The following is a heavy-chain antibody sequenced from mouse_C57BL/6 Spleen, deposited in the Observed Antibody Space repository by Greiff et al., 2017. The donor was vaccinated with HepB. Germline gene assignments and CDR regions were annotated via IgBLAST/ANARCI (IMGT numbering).Heavy chain of an antibody. CDR2: ISSGSSTI. D-gene: IGHD1-1*01. Sequence: EVNVVESGGGLVKPGGSLKLSCAASGFTFSDYGMHWVRQAPEKGLEWVAYISSGSSTIYYADTVKGRFTISRDNAKNTLFLQMTSLRSEDTAMYYCARGATVVATSFDYWGQGTTLTVSS. CDR1: GFTFSDYG. V-gene: IGHV5-17*01. J-gene: IGHJ2*01. CDR3: ARGATVVATSFDY.